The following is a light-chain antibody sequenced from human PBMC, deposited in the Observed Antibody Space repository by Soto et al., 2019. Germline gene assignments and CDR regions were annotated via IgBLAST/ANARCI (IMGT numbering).Light chain of an antibody. V-gene: IGKV1-39*01. Sequence: DIQMTQSPSSLSASVGDEVTIACRTSRNIYSYLNWYQQKPGKAPKLLMYSVSTLQTGVPSRFSGSGSGIDFTLCISSLQPEDFATYYCHQSYSSPWTFGQGTKVEI. CDR3: HQSYSSPWT. CDR1: RNIYSY. CDR2: SVS. J-gene: IGKJ1*01.